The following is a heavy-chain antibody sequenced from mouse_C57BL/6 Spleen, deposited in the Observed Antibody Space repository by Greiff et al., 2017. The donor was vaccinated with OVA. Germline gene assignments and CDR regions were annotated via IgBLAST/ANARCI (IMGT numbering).Heavy chain of an antibody. CDR2: ISSGGSYT. CDR1: GFTFSSYG. CDR3: ARSLYYFDY. J-gene: IGHJ2*01. V-gene: IGHV5-6*02. Sequence: EVMLVESGGDLVKPGGSLKLSCAASGFTFSSYGMSWVRQTPDKRLEWVATISSGGSYTYYPDSVKGRFTISRDNAKNTLYLQMSSLKSEDTAMYYCARSLYYFDYWGQGTTLTVSS.